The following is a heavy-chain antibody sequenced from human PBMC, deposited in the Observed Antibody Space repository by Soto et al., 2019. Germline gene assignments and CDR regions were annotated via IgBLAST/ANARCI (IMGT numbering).Heavy chain of an antibody. D-gene: IGHD3-10*01. CDR2: IYYSGST. J-gene: IGHJ3*02. CDR1: GGSISSGGYY. CDR3: GFGRFPSPVFDI. Sequence: SETLSLTCTVSGGSISSGGYYWSWIRQHPGKGLEWIGYIYYSGSTYYNPSLKSRVTISVDTSKNQFSLKLSSVTTADTAVYYCGFGRFPSPVFDIWGQGTMVTVSS. V-gene: IGHV4-31*03.